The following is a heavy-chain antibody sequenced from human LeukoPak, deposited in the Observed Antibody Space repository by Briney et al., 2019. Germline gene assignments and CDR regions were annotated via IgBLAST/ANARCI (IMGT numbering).Heavy chain of an antibody. CDR3: ATWGGTCNNGVCYSSSYYLDV. Sequence: GGSLRLSCAASGFSFSSYGMHWVRQAPGKGLEWVAVIWPDRSNKFHLESVQGRFTISRDNSRNTLYLQMNSLRAEDTATYYCATWGGTCNNGVCYSSSYYLDVWGKGTTVIVSS. CDR1: GFSFSSYG. D-gene: IGHD2-8*01. V-gene: IGHV3-33*01. J-gene: IGHJ6*04. CDR2: IWPDRSNK.